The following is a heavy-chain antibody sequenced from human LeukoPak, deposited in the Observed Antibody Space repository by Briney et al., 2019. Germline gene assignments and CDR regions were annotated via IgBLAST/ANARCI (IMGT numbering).Heavy chain of an antibody. CDR1: GGTFSSYA. V-gene: IGHV1-69*04. CDR2: IIPILGIA. CDR3: ARRQLVGPGFDP. Sequence: ASVKVSCKASGGTFSSYAISWVRQAPGQGLEWMGRIIPILGIANYAQKFQGRVTITADKSTSTAYMELSSLRSEDTAVYYCARRQLVGPGFDPWGQGTLVTVSS. D-gene: IGHD6-6*01. J-gene: IGHJ5*02.